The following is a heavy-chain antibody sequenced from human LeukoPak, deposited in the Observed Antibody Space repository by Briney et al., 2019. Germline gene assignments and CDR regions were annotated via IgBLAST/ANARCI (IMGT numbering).Heavy chain of an antibody. CDR3: ARENADSSGYYFLDY. J-gene: IGHJ4*02. V-gene: IGHV1-2*02. CDR1: GYTFTGHY. D-gene: IGHD3-22*01. CDR2: INPKSGDT. Sequence: ASVKVSCKASGYTFTGHYMHWVRQAPGQGLEWMGWINPKSGDTNFAQKFQGRVTMTRDTSISTAYMEMSRLRSDDRAVYYCARENADSSGYYFLDYWGQGTLVTVSS.